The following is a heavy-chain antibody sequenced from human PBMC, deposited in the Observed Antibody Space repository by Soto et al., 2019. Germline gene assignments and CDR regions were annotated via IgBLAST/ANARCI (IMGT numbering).Heavy chain of an antibody. CDR1: GFTFSNAW. Sequence: EVQLVESGGGLVKPGGSLRLXCAASGFTFSNAWMNWVRQAPGKGLEWVGRIKSKTDGGTTDYAAPVKGRFTISRDYSKNTLNLQMNSLKTEDTAVYYCTTDPVTMIVVVPSSGWGQGTLVTVSS. V-gene: IGHV3-15*07. CDR3: TTDPVTMIVVVPSSG. CDR2: IKSKTDGGTT. J-gene: IGHJ4*02. D-gene: IGHD3-22*01.